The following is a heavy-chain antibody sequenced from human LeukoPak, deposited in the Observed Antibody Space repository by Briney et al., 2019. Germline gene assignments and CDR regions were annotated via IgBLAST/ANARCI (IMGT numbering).Heavy chain of an antibody. Sequence: ETLSLTCTVSGGSISNYYWSWIRQPPGMGLEWIGYIYYSGSTNYNPSLKSRVTISVDTSKNQFSLKLSSVTAADTAVYYCARRQYSSSWYEADNWFDPWGQGTLVTVSS. CDR1: GGSISNYY. V-gene: IGHV4-59*08. J-gene: IGHJ5*02. CDR2: IYYSGST. D-gene: IGHD6-13*01. CDR3: ARRQYSSSWYEADNWFDP.